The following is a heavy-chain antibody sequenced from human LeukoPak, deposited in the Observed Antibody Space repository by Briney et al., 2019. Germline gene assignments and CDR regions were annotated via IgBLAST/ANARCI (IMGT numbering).Heavy chain of an antibody. V-gene: IGHV4-59*01. CDR1: GGSINNYY. D-gene: IGHD4-17*01. CDR2: IYYRGST. CDR3: ARGRDGDYGYTDFDY. J-gene: IGHJ4*02. Sequence: SETLSLTCTVSGGSINNYYWSWIRQPPGKGLEWIGYIYYRGSTNYNPSLKSRVTFSVDTSKNQFSLKLNSVTAADTAVYYCARGRDGDYGYTDFDYWGQGTLVTVSS.